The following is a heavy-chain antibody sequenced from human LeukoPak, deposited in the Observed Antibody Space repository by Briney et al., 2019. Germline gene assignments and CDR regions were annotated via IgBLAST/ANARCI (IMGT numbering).Heavy chain of an antibody. Sequence: GGSLRLSCAAFGFTFSSYWMSWVRQAPGKGLEWVANIKQDGSEKYYVDSVKGRFTISRDNAKNSLYLQMNSLRAEDTAVYYCARVRGYSSGWTRYYFDYWGQGTLVTVSS. V-gene: IGHV3-7*01. J-gene: IGHJ4*02. CDR1: GFTFSSYW. D-gene: IGHD6-19*01. CDR3: ARVRGYSSGWTRYYFDY. CDR2: IKQDGSEK.